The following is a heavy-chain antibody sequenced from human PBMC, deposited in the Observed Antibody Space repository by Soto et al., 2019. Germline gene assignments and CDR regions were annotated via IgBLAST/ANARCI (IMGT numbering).Heavy chain of an antibody. CDR3: ARDGYYYDSSGYVYSYGMDV. J-gene: IGHJ6*02. V-gene: IGHV4-34*01. CDR1: GGSFSGYY. Sequence: SETLSLTCAVYGGSFSGYYWSWIRQPPGKGLEWIGEINHSGSTNYNPSLKSRVTISVDTSKNQFSLKLSSVTAADTAVYYCARDGYYYDSSGYVYSYGMDVWGQGTTVTVSS. D-gene: IGHD3-22*01. CDR2: INHSGST.